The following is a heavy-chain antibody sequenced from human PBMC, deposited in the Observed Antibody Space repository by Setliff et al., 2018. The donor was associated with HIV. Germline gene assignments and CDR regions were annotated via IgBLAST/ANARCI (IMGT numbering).Heavy chain of an antibody. D-gene: IGHD2-8*01. V-gene: IGHV4-61*02. CDR2: IYSNGKT. CDR3: ARESPDGLDY. Sequence: PSETLSLTCTVSGGSISSRSYYWSWLRQPAGKGLEWIGRIYSNGKTDYNSSLKSRVTISEDTSKNQFSLKVNSVTAADTAMYFCARESPDGLDYWGQGSLVTVSS. CDR1: GGSISSRSYY. J-gene: IGHJ4*02.